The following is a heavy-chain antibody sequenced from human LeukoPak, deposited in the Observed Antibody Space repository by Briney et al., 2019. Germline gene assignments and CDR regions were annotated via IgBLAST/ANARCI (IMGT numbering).Heavy chain of an antibody. CDR2: INPRDGGT. Sequence: ASVTVSCKASGYSFNNYYVHCVRQAPRQGLEWVGVINPRDGGTISAQKLQDRVALTRDTSTSTVYLEVSSLKSDDTAVYYCARGPLLGYDTNDSGFDIWGQGTLVIVSS. D-gene: IGHD3-22*01. CDR1: GYSFNNYY. J-gene: IGHJ3*02. V-gene: IGHV1-46*02. CDR3: ARGPLLGYDTNDSGFDI.